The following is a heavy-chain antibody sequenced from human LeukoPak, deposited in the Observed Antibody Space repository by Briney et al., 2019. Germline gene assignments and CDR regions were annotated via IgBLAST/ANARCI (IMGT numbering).Heavy chain of an antibody. J-gene: IGHJ3*02. D-gene: IGHD3-22*01. CDR1: GYTFTSYY. CDR2: INPSGGST. CDR3: ALDYYDRPGDDAFDI. Sequence: GASVKVSCKASGYTFTSYYMHWVRQAPGQGLEWMGIINPSGGSTSYAQKFQGRVTMTRDTSTSTAYMELSSLRSEDTAVYYCALDYYDRPGDDAFDIWGQGTMVTVSS. V-gene: IGHV1-46*01.